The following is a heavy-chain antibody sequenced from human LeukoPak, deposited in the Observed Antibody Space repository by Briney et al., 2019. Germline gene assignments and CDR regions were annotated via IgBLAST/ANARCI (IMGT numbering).Heavy chain of an antibody. CDR3: AKHGGFGFDY. CDR1: GFTFSNHG. J-gene: IGHJ4*02. CDR2: IPYDGSNK. Sequence: GGSLRLSCAASGFTFSNHGMHRVRQAPGKGLEWVAFIPYDGSNKYYADSVKGRFTISKDNSKNRVYLQMNSLRAEDTAVYYCAKHGGFGFDYWGQGTLVIVAS. D-gene: IGHD3-16*01. V-gene: IGHV3-30*02.